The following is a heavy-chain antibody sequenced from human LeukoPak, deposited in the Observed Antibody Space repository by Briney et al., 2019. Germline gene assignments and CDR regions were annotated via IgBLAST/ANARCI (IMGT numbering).Heavy chain of an antibody. Sequence: GASVTVSCKASGYTFTGYYMHWVRQAPGQGLEWMGWINPNSGGTNYAQRFQGRVTMTRDTSISTAYMELSRLRSDDTAVYYCARAVGVVVPAAMGPWGQGTLVTVSS. V-gene: IGHV1-2*02. CDR2: INPNSGGT. CDR3: ARAVGVVVPAAMGP. J-gene: IGHJ5*02. CDR1: GYTFTGYY. D-gene: IGHD2-2*01.